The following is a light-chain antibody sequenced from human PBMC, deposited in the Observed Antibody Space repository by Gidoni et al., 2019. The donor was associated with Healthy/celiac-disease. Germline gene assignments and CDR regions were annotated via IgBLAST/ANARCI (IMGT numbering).Light chain of an antibody. Sequence: EILFTQSPATLSFSPGERATLSCRASQSVSSYLAWYQQKPGQAPRLLIYDASNRATGIPARCSGSGAGTDFTLTISSIEPEDFAVDYCQQRSNWPPITFGQGTRLEIK. CDR1: QSVSSY. J-gene: IGKJ5*01. CDR2: DAS. CDR3: QQRSNWPPIT. V-gene: IGKV3-11*01.